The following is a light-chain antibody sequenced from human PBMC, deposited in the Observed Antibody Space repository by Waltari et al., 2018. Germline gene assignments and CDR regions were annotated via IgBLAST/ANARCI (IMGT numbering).Light chain of an antibody. CDR2: SDN. Sequence: QSMLIQPPSASGAPGQRVTISCSGRSSNIGTNPVTWYQQFPGTAPKLLIYSDNPRPSGVPARFSGSKSGTSASLAITVLQSEDEADYSCAAWDDSLNGVVFGGGTKLTVL. CDR1: SSNIGTNP. CDR3: AAWDDSLNGVV. J-gene: IGLJ2*01. V-gene: IGLV1-44*01.